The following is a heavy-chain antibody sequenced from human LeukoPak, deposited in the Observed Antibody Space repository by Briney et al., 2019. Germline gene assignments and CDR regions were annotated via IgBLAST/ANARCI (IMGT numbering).Heavy chain of an antibody. V-gene: IGHV4-38-2*02. CDR3: ARDPSEYSSSSITFDY. J-gene: IGHJ4*02. Sequence: SETLSLTCTVSSGSINSYYWGWIRQPPGKGLEWIGSIYHSGSTYYNPSLKSRVTISVDTSKNQFSLKLSSVTAADTAVYYCARDPSEYSSSSITFDYWGQGTLVTVSS. D-gene: IGHD6-6*01. CDR2: IYHSGST. CDR1: SGSINSYY.